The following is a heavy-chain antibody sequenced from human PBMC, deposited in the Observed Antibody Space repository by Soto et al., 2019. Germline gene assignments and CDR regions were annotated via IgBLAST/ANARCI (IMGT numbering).Heavy chain of an antibody. V-gene: IGHV3-23*01. Sequence: EVQLLESGGGLVQHGGSLRLSCAASGFTFSNYAVTWVRQAPGKGLEWVSTISGSGGSTYYADSVKGRFTISRDNSKNTLYLQMNSLRAEDTAAYYCAKDQGSSWYEIDYWGQGTLVTVSS. CDR2: ISGSGGST. D-gene: IGHD6-13*01. J-gene: IGHJ4*02. CDR1: GFTFSNYA. CDR3: AKDQGSSWYEIDY.